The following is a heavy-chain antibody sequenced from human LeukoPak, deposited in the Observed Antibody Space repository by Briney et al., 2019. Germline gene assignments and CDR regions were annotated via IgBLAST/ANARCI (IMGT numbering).Heavy chain of an antibody. CDR1: GSTLSSPW. D-gene: IGHD1-7*01. J-gene: IGHJ6*02. CDR3: ARDSGTQGPYYYGLDV. Sequence: GGSLRLSCAASGSTLSSPWMHWVRQVPGRGLVWVSRISSGGGSRDYADSVKGRFTISRDNAKTTLYLQMNSLRPEDTAVYYCARDSGTQGPYYYGLDVWGQGTTVTVSS. V-gene: IGHV3-74*01. CDR2: ISSGGGSR.